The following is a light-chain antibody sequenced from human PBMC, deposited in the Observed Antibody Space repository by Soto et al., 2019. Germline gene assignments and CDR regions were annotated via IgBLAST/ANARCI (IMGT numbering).Light chain of an antibody. J-gene: IGKJ3*01. V-gene: IGKV3-11*01. Sequence: EIVLTQSPATLSLSPGERATLSCRASQSVSSYLAWYQQKPGQAPRLLLYDASNRATGIPARFSGSGSGTDFTLTISSLEPEDFAVYYCQQRSNEPGFGPGTKVDIK. CDR1: QSVSSY. CDR2: DAS. CDR3: QQRSNEPG.